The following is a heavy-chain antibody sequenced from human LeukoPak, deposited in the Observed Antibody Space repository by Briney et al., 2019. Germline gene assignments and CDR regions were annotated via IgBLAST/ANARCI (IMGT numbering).Heavy chain of an antibody. CDR3: AREGRDGYNYLIGFDY. J-gene: IGHJ4*02. D-gene: IGHD5-24*01. CDR2: INPNSGGT. CDR1: GYTFTDYY. V-gene: IGHV1-2*02. Sequence: ASVKVSCKASGYTFTDYYMHWMRQAPGQGLEWMGWINPNSGGTNYAQKFQGRVTMTRDTSISTAYMELSRLRSDDTAVYYCAREGRDGYNYLIGFDYWGQGTLVTVSS.